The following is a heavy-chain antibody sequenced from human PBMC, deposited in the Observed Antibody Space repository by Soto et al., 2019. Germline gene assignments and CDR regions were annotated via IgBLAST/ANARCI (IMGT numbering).Heavy chain of an antibody. Sequence: KPSETLSLTCTVSGDSISNYYWTWIRQPPGKGLEWIGYLYYTGNVDYNPSLKSRVTMSLDTSNNQFSLKLTSVTAADTAVYYCARVFTVTTYAFDIWGQGTMVTVS. D-gene: IGHD4-17*01. J-gene: IGHJ3*02. CDR3: ARVFTVTTYAFDI. V-gene: IGHV4-59*01. CDR2: LYYTGNV. CDR1: GDSISNYY.